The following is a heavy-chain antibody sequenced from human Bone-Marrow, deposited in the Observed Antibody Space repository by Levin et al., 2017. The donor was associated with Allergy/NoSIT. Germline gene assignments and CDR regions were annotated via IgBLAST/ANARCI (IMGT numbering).Heavy chain of an antibody. CDR2: IYSGGNT. CDR3: ARKAATEDDF. V-gene: IGHV3-53*01. D-gene: IGHD2-15*01. Sequence: ETLSLTCAASGFTVSTNYMSWVRQAPGKGLEWVSVIYSGGNTYYADSVKGRFTISRDNSKNTVYLQMNSLRAEDTAVYYCARKAATEDDFWGQGTLVTVSS. CDR1: GFTVSTNY. J-gene: IGHJ4*02.